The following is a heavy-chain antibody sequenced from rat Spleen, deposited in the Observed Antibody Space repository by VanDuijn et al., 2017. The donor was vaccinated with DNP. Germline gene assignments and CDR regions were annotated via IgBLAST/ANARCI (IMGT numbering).Heavy chain of an antibody. J-gene: IGHJ2*01. Sequence: EVQLVESGGGLVQPGRSLKLSCAASGLTFTNYDMVWVRQAPTKGLEWVASITSSGGSTYYPDSVKGRFTISRDNSKNTQYLQMDSLRSEDTATYYCTTDFERGYWGQGVMVTVSS. CDR3: TTDFERGY. V-gene: IGHV5-27*01. D-gene: IGHD1-11*01. CDR1: GLTFTNYD. CDR2: ITSSGGST.